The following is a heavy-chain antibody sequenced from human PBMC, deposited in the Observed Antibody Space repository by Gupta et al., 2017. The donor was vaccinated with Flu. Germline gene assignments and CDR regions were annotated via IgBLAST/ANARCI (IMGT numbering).Heavy chain of an antibody. V-gene: IGHV3-53*01. CDR2: IYSGGST. Sequence: GFTVSSNYMSWVRQAPGKGLEWVSDIYSGGSTDDADSVKGRFTISRDNSKNTLYLQMNSLRAEDTAVYYCARAMSGSGSSWGQGNLVTVSS. CDR3: ARAMSGSGSS. D-gene: IGHD3-10*01. J-gene: IGHJ4*02. CDR1: GFTVSSNY.